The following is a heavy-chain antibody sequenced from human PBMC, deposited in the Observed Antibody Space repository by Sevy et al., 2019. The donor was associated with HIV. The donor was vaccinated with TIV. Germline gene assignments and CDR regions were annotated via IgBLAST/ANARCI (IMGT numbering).Heavy chain of an antibody. CDR1: GYTLTQLS. CDR2: FDPEDGKT. J-gene: IGHJ4*02. V-gene: IGHV1-24*01. Sequence: ASVKVSCKVSGYTLTQLSIHWVRQAPGKGLEWMGTFDPEDGKTIYAQKFQGRVTLTEDTSTDTAYMELSSLRPEDTAVFYCTITKDYYDNSGYPFDYWGQGTLVTVSS. D-gene: IGHD3-22*01. CDR3: TITKDYYDNSGYPFDY.